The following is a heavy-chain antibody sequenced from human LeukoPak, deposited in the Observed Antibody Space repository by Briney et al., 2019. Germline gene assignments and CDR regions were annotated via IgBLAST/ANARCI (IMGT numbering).Heavy chain of an antibody. J-gene: IGHJ4*02. CDR3: ARIRYCSGGSCYSSPNFDY. D-gene: IGHD2-15*01. CDR1: GSIFTSYW. V-gene: IGHV5-51*01. Sequence: PGESLKISCKCSGSIFTSYWIGWVRQLPGKGLEWMGIIYPGDSDTRSSPSFQGQVTISADKSISTAYLQWSSLKASDTAMYYCARIRYCSGGSCYSSPNFDYWGQGTLVTVSS. CDR2: IYPGDSDT.